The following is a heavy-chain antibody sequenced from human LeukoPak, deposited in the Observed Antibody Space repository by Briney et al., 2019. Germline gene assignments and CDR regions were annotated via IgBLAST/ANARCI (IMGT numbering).Heavy chain of an antibody. CDR2: MSNSGENT. CDR1: GFTFSIYT. Sequence: PGGSLRLSCAASGFTFSIYTMNWVRQAPGKGLEWVGIMSNSGENTFYGEAVKGRFTISRDNSQNTLYLQMNSLRPEDTAVYYCAKGGASVTRYVDYWGQGTLVTVSS. D-gene: IGHD4-17*01. CDR3: AKGGASVTRYVDY. V-gene: IGHV3-30*18. J-gene: IGHJ4*02.